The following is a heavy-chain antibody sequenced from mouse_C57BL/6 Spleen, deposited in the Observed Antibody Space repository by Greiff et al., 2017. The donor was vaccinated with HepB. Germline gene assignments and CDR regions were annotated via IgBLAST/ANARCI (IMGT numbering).Heavy chain of an antibody. CDR2: INPGSGGT. J-gene: IGHJ2*01. V-gene: IGHV1-54*01. Sequence: VQLQQSGAELVRPGTSVKVSCKASGYAFTNYLIERVKQRPGQGLEWIGVINPGSGGTNYNEKFKGKATLTADKSSSTAYKQLSSLTSEDSAVYFCAREPRYGNYYFDYWGQGTTLTVSS. D-gene: IGHD2-10*02. CDR3: AREPRYGNYYFDY. CDR1: GYAFTNYL.